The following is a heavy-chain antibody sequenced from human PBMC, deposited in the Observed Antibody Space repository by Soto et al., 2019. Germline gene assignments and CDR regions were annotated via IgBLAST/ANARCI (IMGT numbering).Heavy chain of an antibody. V-gene: IGHV4-34*02. CDR3: ARTDIVTTNWFDH. J-gene: IGHJ5*02. Sequence: QVHLQQWGAGLLKPSETLSLTCAVYGESVIGYYWTWIRQPPGKGLEWIGEINHRGSTNYNPSLTSRVTISIDTSKNQFSLKLTSVTAAETSVYYCARTDIVTTNWFDHWGQGTLVTVSS. CDR1: GESVIGYY. D-gene: IGHD5-12*01. CDR2: INHRGST.